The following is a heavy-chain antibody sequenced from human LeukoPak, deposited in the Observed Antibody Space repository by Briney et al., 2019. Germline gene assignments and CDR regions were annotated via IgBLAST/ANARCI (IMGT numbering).Heavy chain of an antibody. CDR2: MNPYSGNT. J-gene: IGHJ4*02. CDR3: ARWGGYCSSTSCYGRDY. V-gene: IGHV1-8*03. Sequence: ASVKVACKASGYTFTSYDINWVRQATGQGLEWIGWMNPYSGNTGYAQKFQGRVTITRNTAISTAYMELSTLTSEDTPVYYCARWGGYCSSTSCYGRDYWGQGPLVTVSS. D-gene: IGHD2-2*01. CDR1: GYTFTSYD.